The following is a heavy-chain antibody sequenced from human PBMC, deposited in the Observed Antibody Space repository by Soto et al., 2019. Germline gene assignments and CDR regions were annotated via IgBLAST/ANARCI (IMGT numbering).Heavy chain of an antibody. Sequence: ETLSLTCTVSGGSVSRYYWSWIRQPPGKGLEWIGYIYYSGSTNYNPSLKSRVTISVDTSKNQFSLKLSSVTAADTAVYYCARTRVGAPDWFDPWGQGTLVTVSS. CDR3: ARTRVGAPDWFDP. D-gene: IGHD1-26*01. V-gene: IGHV4-59*02. CDR2: IYYSGST. J-gene: IGHJ5*02. CDR1: GGSVSRYY.